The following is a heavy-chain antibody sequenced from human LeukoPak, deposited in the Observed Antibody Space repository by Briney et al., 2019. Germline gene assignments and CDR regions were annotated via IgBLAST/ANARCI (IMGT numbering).Heavy chain of an antibody. V-gene: IGHV1-2*02. CDR1: GYTFTGYY. Sequence: ASVKVSCKASGYTFTGYYMHWVRQAPGQGLEWMGWINPNSGGTNYAQKFQGRVTMTRDTSISTAYMELSRLRSDDTAVYYCARGGYDVGYCSGGSCYSVAFKGYHYYYMDVWGKGTTVTVSS. CDR3: ARGGYDVGYCSGGSCYSVAFKGYHYYYMDV. J-gene: IGHJ6*03. CDR2: INPNSGGT. D-gene: IGHD2-15*01.